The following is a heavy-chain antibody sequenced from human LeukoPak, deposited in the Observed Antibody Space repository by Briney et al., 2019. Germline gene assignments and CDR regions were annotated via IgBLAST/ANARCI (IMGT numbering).Heavy chain of an antibody. CDR2: IYTSGST. CDR1: GGSISSYY. V-gene: IGHV4-4*07. D-gene: IGHD2-15*01. Sequence: PSETLSLNCTVSGGSISSYYWSWIRQPAGKGLEWIGRIYTSGSTNYNPSLKSRVTMSVDTSKNQFSLKLSSVTAADTAVYYCARDAKYCSGGSCYSINWFDPWGQGTLVTVSS. CDR3: ARDAKYCSGGSCYSINWFDP. J-gene: IGHJ5*02.